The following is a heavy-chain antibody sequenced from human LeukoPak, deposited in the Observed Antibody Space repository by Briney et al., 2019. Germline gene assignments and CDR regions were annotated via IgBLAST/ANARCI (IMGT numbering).Heavy chain of an antibody. Sequence: PSETLSLTCAVYGGSFSTYYWNWIRQSPGKGLEWIGDINQSGGTNYNPSLKSRVTISVDTSKNQFSLKLSSVTAADTAVYYCARFADSSGYYPSPSYYFDYWGQGTLVTVSS. D-gene: IGHD3-22*01. J-gene: IGHJ4*02. CDR1: GGSFSTYY. CDR3: ARFADSSGYYPSPSYYFDY. V-gene: IGHV4-34*01. CDR2: INQSGGT.